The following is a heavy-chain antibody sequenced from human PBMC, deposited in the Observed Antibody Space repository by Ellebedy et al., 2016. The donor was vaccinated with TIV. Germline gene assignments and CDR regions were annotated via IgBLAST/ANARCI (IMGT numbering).Heavy chain of an antibody. CDR1: GGSISSSTYY. CDR3: ARGGKLLNTAMVDDAFDI. J-gene: IGHJ3*02. CDR2: IYYSGST. Sequence: MPSETLSLTCTVSGGSISSSTYYWGWIRQSPGKGLAWIGNIYYSGSTYYNPSLKSRVTISVDTSKKHFSLKLSSVTAADTAVYCCARGGKLLNTAMVDDAFDIWGQGTMVTVSS. V-gene: IGHV4-39*02. D-gene: IGHD5-18*01.